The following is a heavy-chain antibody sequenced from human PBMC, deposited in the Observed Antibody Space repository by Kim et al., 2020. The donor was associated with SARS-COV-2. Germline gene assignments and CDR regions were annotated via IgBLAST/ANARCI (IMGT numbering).Heavy chain of an antibody. Sequence: GGSLRLSCTVSGFTFSNFWINWVRQVPGQGLEWVANINPDGNTKRYVDSVKGRFTVSRDNPKNSLYLQLNNLRDEDTAVYYCAGWGEGVSPNYWGQGTLVSVSS. CDR3: AGWGEGVSPNY. CDR2: INPDGNTK. D-gene: IGHD3-16*01. CDR1: GFTFSNFW. J-gene: IGHJ4*02. V-gene: IGHV3-7*01.